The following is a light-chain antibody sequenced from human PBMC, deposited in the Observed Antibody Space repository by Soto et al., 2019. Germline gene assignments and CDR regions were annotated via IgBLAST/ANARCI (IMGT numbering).Light chain of an antibody. CDR2: EGS. CDR1: SSDVGSYNL. CDR3: CSYAGSVV. Sequence: QSALTQPASVSGSPGQSITISCTGTSSDVGSYNLVSWYQQHPGKAPKIMIYEGSKRPSGVSNRFSGSQSGNTASLTISGLKAEDDADYYYCSYAGSVVFGGGTKLTVL. J-gene: IGLJ2*01. V-gene: IGLV2-23*01.